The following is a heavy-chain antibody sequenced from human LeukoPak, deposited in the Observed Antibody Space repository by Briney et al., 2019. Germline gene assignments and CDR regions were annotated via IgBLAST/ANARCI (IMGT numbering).Heavy chain of an antibody. CDR3: ARSQDYGDSRVFMDWFDP. J-gene: IGHJ5*02. V-gene: IGHV3-21*01. D-gene: IGHD4-17*01. Sequence: GGSLRLSCAASGFTFSSYAMNWVRQAPGKGLEWVSSISSSSSYIYYADSVKGRFTISRDNAKNSLYLQMNSLRAEDTAVYYCARSQDYGDSRVFMDWFDPWGQGTLVTVSS. CDR2: ISSSSSYI. CDR1: GFTFSSYA.